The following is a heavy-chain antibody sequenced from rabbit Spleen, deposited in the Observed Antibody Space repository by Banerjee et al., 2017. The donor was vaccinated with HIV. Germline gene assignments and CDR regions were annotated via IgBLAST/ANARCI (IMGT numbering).Heavy chain of an antibody. V-gene: IGHV1S40*01. D-gene: IGHD4-1*01. J-gene: IGHJ3*01. CDR3: ARGGGWGAHRLDL. CDR2: AYAGSSGST. Sequence: QSLEESGGGLVKPGASLTLTCKASGFSFNSGYDMCWVRQAPGKGLEWVACAYAGSSGSTYYASWAKGRFTITRSTSLNTVTLQLNSLTAADTATYFCARGGGWGAHRLDLWGQGTLVTVS. CDR1: GFSFNSGYD.